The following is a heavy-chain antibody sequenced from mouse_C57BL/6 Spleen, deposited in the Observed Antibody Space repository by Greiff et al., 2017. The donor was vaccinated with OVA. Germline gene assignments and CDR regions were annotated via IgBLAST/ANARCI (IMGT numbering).Heavy chain of an antibody. CDR2: IDPETGGT. CDR1: GYTFTDYE. Sequence: QVQLQQSGAELVRPGASVTLSCKASGYTFTDYEMHWVKQTPVHGLEWIGAIDPETGGTAYNQKFKGKAILTADKSSSTAYMELRSLTSEDSAVYYCTRSGRLFDYWGQGTTLTVSS. J-gene: IGHJ2*01. V-gene: IGHV1-15*01. CDR3: TRSGRLFDY. D-gene: IGHD1-1*01.